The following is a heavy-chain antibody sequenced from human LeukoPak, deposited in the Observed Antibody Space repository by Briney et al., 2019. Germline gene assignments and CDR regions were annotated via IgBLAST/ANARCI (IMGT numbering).Heavy chain of an antibody. CDR3: ASWPLEPLDYYYYYYRGV. V-gene: IGHV3-74*01. CDR2: IHSDGSST. Sequence: GGSLRLSCAASGFTFSSYWMHWVRQAPAGGLVWVSRIHSDGSSTSYADSVKGRFTISRDKAKNRLYRPMNRLRAEDTAVYYCASWPLEPLDYYYYYYRGVWGKGPTVTVSS. J-gene: IGHJ6*03. CDR1: GFTFSSYW.